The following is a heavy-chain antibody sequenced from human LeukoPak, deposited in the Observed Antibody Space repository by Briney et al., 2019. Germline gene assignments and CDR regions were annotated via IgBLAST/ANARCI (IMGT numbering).Heavy chain of an antibody. D-gene: IGHD3-22*01. V-gene: IGHV3-11*04. CDR2: ISRSGITI. CDR1: GFTFSDYY. J-gene: IGHJ3*02. Sequence: GGSLRLSCAASGFTFSDYYMNWICQAPGKGLEWVSYISRSGITISYADSVKGRFTISRDNAKNSLYLQMNSLRAEDTAVYYCARDDTHYGSSGSFYDAFDIWGQGTMTVSS. CDR3: ARDDTHYGSSGSFYDAFDI.